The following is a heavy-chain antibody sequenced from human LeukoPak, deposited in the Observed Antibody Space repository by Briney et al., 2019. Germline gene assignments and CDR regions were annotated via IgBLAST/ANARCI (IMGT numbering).Heavy chain of an antibody. D-gene: IGHD2/OR15-2a*01. V-gene: IGHV4-59*01. J-gene: IGHJ5*02. Sequence: SETLSLTCTVSGGSISSYYWSWIRQPPGKGLEWIGYIYYSGSTNYNPSLKSRVTISVDASKNQFSLKLSSVTAADTAVYYCARVSSGADNWFDPWGQGTLVTVSS. CDR2: IYYSGST. CDR1: GGSISSYY. CDR3: ARVSSGADNWFDP.